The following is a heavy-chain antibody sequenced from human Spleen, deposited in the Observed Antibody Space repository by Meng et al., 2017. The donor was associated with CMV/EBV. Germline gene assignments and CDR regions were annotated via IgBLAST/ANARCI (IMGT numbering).Heavy chain of an antibody. CDR2: IIPNFDSA. CDR3: ATRLRVRLYGMDV. Sequence: SVKVSCKASGYTFTSNAISWVRQAPGQGLEWLGGIIPNFDSATYAQKFQGRVTITADKSTSTAYMELSSLRSEDSAIYYCATRLRVRLYGMDVWGQGTTVTVSS. V-gene: IGHV1-69*06. CDR1: GYTFTSNA. J-gene: IGHJ6*02. D-gene: IGHD2-21*02.